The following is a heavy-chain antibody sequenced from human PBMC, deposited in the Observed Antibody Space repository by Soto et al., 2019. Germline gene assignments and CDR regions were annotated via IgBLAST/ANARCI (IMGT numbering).Heavy chain of an antibody. CDR1: SGSISRGGYY. CDR2: IYYSGST. Sequence: PSETLSLTCTVSSGSISRGGYYWSWIRQHPGKGLEWIGYIYYSGSTYYNPSLKSQVTISVDTSKNQFSLKLSSVAAADTAVYYCARVRGGGPFDDWGQGTLVTVSS. J-gene: IGHJ4*02. D-gene: IGHD1-26*01. V-gene: IGHV4-31*01. CDR3: ARVRGGGPFDD.